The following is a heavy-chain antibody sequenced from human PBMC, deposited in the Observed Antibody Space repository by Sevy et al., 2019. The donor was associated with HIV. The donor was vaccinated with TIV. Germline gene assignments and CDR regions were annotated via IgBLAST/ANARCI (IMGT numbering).Heavy chain of an antibody. Sequence: SETLSLTCAVYGGSFSGYYWSWIRQPPGKGLEWVGEINHSGSTNYNPSLKIRVTISVDTSNNQFSLKLSSVTAADTAVYYCARHCSSSSCSHAFDIWGQGTMVTVS. D-gene: IGHD2-2*01. CDR1: GGSFSGYY. CDR2: INHSGST. J-gene: IGHJ3*02. V-gene: IGHV4-34*01. CDR3: ARHCSSSSCSHAFDI.